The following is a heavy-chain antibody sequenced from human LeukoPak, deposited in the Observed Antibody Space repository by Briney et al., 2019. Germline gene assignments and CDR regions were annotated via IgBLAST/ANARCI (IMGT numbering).Heavy chain of an antibody. V-gene: IGHV1-2*02. CDR2: INPNSGGT. Sequence: ALVKVSCKASGYTFTGYYMHWVRQAPGQGLEWMGWINPNSGGTNYAQKFQGRVTMTRDTSISTAYMELSRLRSDDTAVYYCARDLEYGDYVNWFDPWGQGTLVTVSS. D-gene: IGHD4-17*01. CDR1: GYTFTGYY. J-gene: IGHJ5*02. CDR3: ARDLEYGDYVNWFDP.